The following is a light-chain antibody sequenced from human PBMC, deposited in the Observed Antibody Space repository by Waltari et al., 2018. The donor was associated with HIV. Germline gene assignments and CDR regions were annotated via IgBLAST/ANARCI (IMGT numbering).Light chain of an antibody. V-gene: IGKV1-17*01. CDR1: QGIRND. CDR3: LQHNTYPRA. J-gene: IGKJ5*01. Sequence: DIQMTQSPSSLSASVGDRVNITCRASQGIRNDVGWYQQKPGKAPKRLIYAASSLQSGVPSRFSGSGSGTEFTLTISSLHPEDFGTYYCLQHNTYPRAFGQGTRLEIK. CDR2: AAS.